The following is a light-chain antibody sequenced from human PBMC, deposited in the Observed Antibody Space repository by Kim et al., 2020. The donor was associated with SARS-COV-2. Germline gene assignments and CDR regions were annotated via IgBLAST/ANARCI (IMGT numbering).Light chain of an antibody. CDR1: QGISTY. V-gene: IGKV1-9*01. CDR3: QQLNSNPLT. J-gene: IGKJ4*02. Sequence: ASVGDRVTITCRASQGISTYLAWYQQNPGKAPKLLIYAASTLQSGVPSRFSGSGPGTEFSLTISSLRPEDSATYYCQQLNSNPLTFGGGTKVDIK. CDR2: AAS.